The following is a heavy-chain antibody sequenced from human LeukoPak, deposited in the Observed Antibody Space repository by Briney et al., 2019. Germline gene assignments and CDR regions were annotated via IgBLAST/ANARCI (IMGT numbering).Heavy chain of an antibody. D-gene: IGHD3-22*01. CDR2: IYSGGST. CDR1: GFTVSSNY. CDR3: ASRVGYDSSGYPGDAFDI. Sequence: GGSLRLSCAASGFTVSSNYMSWVRQAPGKGLEWVSVIYSGGSTYHADSVKGRFTISRDNSKNTLYLQMNSLRAEDTAVYYCASRVGYDSSGYPGDAFDIWGQGTMVTVSS. J-gene: IGHJ3*02. V-gene: IGHV3-66*01.